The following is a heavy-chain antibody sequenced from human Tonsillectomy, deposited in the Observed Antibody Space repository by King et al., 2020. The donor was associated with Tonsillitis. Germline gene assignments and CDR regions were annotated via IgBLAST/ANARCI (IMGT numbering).Heavy chain of an antibody. V-gene: IGHV3-33*05. D-gene: IGHD7-27*01. CDR1: GFVFSNFG. Sequence: VQLVESGGGVVQPGTSLTLSCAPSGFVFSNFGMHWVRQAPGKGLEWVAVIANDGTNQDYIDSVKGRFVVSRHNPVNTLYLHMNSLRVEETAIYYCVKEAVPWAPFDSWCQGALVSVSS. CDR3: VKEAVPWAPFDS. CDR2: IANDGTNQ. J-gene: IGHJ4*02.